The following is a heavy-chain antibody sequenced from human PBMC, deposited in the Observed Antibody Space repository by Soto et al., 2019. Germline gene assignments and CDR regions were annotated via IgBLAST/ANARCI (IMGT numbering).Heavy chain of an antibody. V-gene: IGHV3-30-3*01. J-gene: IGHJ4*02. CDR3: ARGQSSLTRFEH. CDR1: GFTFSSYA. CDR2: ISCDGSNE. D-gene: IGHD2-2*01. Sequence: PGGSLRRSCAASGFTFSSYAMHWVRQAPGKGLEWVSVISCDGSNEYDADSVKGRFTISRDNSKNTLSLQMNSLRAEDTAVYSCARGQSSLTRFEHWGKGTTVTVSS.